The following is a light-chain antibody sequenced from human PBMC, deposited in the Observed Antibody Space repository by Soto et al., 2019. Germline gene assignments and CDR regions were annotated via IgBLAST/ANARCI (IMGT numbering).Light chain of an antibody. CDR1: SSNIGGNS. V-gene: IGLV1-51*01. CDR2: DDN. J-gene: IGLJ1*01. Sequence: QSVLTQPPSVSAAPGQKFTISCSGSSSNIGGNSVSWYQQLAGTAPKLLIYDDNKRPSGIPDRFSGFKSGTSATLGITGFQTGDEADYYCGSWDSSLSAYVFGTGTKVTVL. CDR3: GSWDSSLSAYV.